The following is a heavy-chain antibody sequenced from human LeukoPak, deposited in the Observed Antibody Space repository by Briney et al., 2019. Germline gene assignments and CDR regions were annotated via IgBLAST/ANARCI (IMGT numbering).Heavy chain of an antibody. CDR2: IYSGGST. Sequence: PVGSLRLSCAASGFTVSTNYMSWVRQAPGKGLEWVSVIYSGGSTYYADSVKGRFTISRDNSKNTLYLQMNSLRAEDTAVYYCARDAGGYGMDVWGQGTTVTVSS. V-gene: IGHV3-66*01. CDR3: ARDAGGYGMDV. J-gene: IGHJ6*02. D-gene: IGHD2-8*02. CDR1: GFTVSTNY.